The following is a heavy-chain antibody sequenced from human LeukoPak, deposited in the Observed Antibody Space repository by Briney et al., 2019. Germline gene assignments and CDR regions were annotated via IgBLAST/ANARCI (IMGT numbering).Heavy chain of an antibody. D-gene: IGHD3-3*01. CDR3: ARFPNYDFWSGYYSVDY. CDR1: GYTFTSYD. Sequence: ASVKVSCKASGYTFTSYDINWVRQATGQGLEWMGWMKPNSGNTGYAQKFQGRVTMTRNTSISTAYMELSSLRSEDTAVYYCARFPNYDFWSGYYSVDYWGQGTLVTVSS. CDR2: MKPNSGNT. V-gene: IGHV1-8*01. J-gene: IGHJ4*02.